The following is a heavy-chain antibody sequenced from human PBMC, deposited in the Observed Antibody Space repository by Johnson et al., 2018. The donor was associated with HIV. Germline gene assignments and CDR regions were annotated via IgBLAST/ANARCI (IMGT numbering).Heavy chain of an antibody. D-gene: IGHD3-22*01. J-gene: IGHJ3*02. CDR1: GFTLSNYW. CDR2: LNQDGSEK. Sequence: EVQLVESGGGLVQRGGSLRLSCPASGFTLSNYWMSWVRQAPGKGREWVANLNQDGSEKYFVDSVKGLFTISRDNAKNSLYLQMNTLRAEDTAVYYCARLIAVVIDGFDIWGQGTMVTVSA. CDR3: ARLIAVVIDGFDI. V-gene: IGHV3-7*05.